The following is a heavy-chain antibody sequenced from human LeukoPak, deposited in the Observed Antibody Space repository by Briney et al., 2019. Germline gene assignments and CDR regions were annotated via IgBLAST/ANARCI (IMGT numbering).Heavy chain of an antibody. J-gene: IGHJ4*02. Sequence: GGSLTLSCVASGFTFSTYAMSWVREAPARGLEWVSSLRGNGDTSYAESVKGRFTLSRDESRNMVFLHLNKLRVEDTAIYYCAKASWVSNVDAVLWGQGTVVTVSS. D-gene: IGHD1-1*01. CDR3: AKASWVSNVDAVL. CDR2: LRGNGDT. CDR1: GFTFSTYA. V-gene: IGHV3-23*01.